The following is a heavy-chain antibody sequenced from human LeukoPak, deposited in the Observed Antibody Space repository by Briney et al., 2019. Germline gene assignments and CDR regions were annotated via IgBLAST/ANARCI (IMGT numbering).Heavy chain of an antibody. D-gene: IGHD2-21*01. CDR2: IHYSGST. V-gene: IGHV4-39*01. CDR3: GREEASVGDY. CDR1: GGSISSNSHY. J-gene: IGHJ4*02. Sequence: SETLSLTCTVSGGSISSNSHYWAWIRQPPGKGLEWIGSIHYSGSTFYSPSLKSRVTISVDTSKNQFSLILTSVTASDTAVYYCGREEASVGDYWGQGILVTVSS.